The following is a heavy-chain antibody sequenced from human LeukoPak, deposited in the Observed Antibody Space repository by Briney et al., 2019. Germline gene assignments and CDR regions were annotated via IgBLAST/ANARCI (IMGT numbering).Heavy chain of an antibody. CDR1: GYTFTSYG. D-gene: IGHD4-23*01. CDR2: VSCYTGQT. CDR3: ARDPGVSGGPYYFDY. V-gene: IGHV1-18*01. J-gene: IGHJ4*02. Sequence: ASVKVSCKASGYTFTSYGISCERQAPGQGVQSMGWVSCYTGQTNSAQILQGRVTMTTDRYTSTAYMELRSKRSDDTAVYCCARDPGVSGGPYYFDYWGQGTLVTVSS.